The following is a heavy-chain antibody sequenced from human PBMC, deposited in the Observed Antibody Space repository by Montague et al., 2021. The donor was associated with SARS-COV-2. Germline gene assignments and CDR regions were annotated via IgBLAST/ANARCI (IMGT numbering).Heavy chain of an antibody. D-gene: IGHD3-3*01. CDR3: ARGADYDFWSGFLRYKWFDP. Sequence: SETLSLTCAVYGGSLSGYYWAWIRQPQAKGMEWIGEINHCGSTNSNPSLTSRLTISVDTYKKQFSLKLNSMTAAATAAYYCARGADYDFWSGFLRYKWFDPWGLGTPVTVSS. J-gene: IGHJ5*02. CDR1: GGSLSGYY. V-gene: IGHV4-34*01. CDR2: INHCGST.